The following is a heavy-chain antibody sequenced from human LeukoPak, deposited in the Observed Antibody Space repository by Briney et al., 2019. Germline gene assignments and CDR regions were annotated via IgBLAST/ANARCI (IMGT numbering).Heavy chain of an antibody. D-gene: IGHD5-12*01. J-gene: IGHJ4*02. CDR1: GFTFSSYS. V-gene: IGHV3-21*01. CDR3: AREGMVATFDY. Sequence: PGRSLRLSCAASGFTFSSYSMNWVRQAPGKGLEWVSSISSSSSYIYYADSVKGRFTISRDKAKNSLYLQMNSLRAEDTAIYYCAREGMVATFDYWGQGTLVTVSS. CDR2: ISSSSSYI.